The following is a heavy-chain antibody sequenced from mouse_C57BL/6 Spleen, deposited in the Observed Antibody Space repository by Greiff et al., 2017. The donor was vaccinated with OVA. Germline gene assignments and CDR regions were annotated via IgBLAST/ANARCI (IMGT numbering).Heavy chain of an antibody. Sequence: EVKLMESGGDLVKPGGSLKLSCAASGFTFSSYGMSWVRQTPDKRLEWVATISSGGSYTYYPDSVKGRFTISRDNAKNTLYLQMSSLKSEDTAMYYCARQRDLYFDVWGTGTTVTVSS. CDR3: ARQRDLYFDV. CDR1: GFTFSSYG. CDR2: ISSGGSYT. J-gene: IGHJ1*03. V-gene: IGHV5-6*01.